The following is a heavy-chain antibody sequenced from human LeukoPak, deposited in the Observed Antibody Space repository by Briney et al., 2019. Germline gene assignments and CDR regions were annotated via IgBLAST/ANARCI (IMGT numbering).Heavy chain of an antibody. D-gene: IGHD3-10*01. V-gene: IGHV3-48*03. Sequence: GGSLRLSCAASGFTFSSYAMNWVRQAPGKGLEWVSYISSSGSTIYYADSVKGRFTISRDNAKNSLYLQMNSLRAEDTAVYYCARDYCGWGIYYWGAGGGYFDYWGQGTLVTVSS. CDR3: ARDYCGWGIYYWGAGGGYFDY. J-gene: IGHJ4*02. CDR1: GFTFSSYA. CDR2: ISSSGSTI.